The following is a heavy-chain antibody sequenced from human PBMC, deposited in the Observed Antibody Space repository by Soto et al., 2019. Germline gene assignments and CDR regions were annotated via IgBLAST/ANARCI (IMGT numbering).Heavy chain of an antibody. CDR3: GTDRWGGAFDM. D-gene: IGHD3-10*01. V-gene: IGHV3-7*01. J-gene: IGHJ3*02. Sequence: PGGSLRLSCAAIGFSLRSDWMAWVRQIPGKGLEFVANIKEDGSVKNYVDSVKGRFSISRDSDKNSLYLQMNSLRAEDTAVYYCGTDRWGGAFDMWGQGTTVTVSS. CDR2: IKEDGSVK. CDR1: GFSLRSDW.